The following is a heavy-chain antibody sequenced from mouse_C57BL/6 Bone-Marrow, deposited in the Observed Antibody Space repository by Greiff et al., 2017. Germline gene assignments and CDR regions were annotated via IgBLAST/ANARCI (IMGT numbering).Heavy chain of an antibody. J-gene: IGHJ2*01. CDR1: GYSITSGYY. CDR2: ISYDGSN. V-gene: IGHV3-6*01. CDR3: ARDGL. Sequence: EVQLQQSGPGLVKPSQSLSLTCSVTGYSITSGYYWNWIRQFPGNKLEWMGYISYDGSNNYNPSLKNRISITRDTSKNQFFLKLNAVTTEDTATYYCARDGLWGQGTTLTVAS.